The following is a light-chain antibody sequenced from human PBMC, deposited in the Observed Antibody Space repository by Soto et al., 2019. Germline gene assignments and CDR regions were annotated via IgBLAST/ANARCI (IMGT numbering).Light chain of an antibody. CDR2: LDSDGRH. V-gene: IGLV4-69*01. J-gene: IGLJ2*01. CDR3: QTWGTGIHEI. CDR1: SGRYTYI. Sequence: QLVLTQSPSASASLGASVKLTCTLSSGRYTYIIAWHQQQPGRGPRYLLSLDSDGRHNKWAVIPDRFSGSSSGADRYLTLSSVQSAAEAYYYCQTWGTGIHEIFGGGTQVTVL.